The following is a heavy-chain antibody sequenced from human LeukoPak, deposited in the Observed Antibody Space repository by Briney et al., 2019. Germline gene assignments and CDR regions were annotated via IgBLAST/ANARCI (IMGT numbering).Heavy chain of an antibody. V-gene: IGHV3-9*01. CDR3: AKEAYDSSALYYFDY. J-gene: IGHJ4*02. CDR2: ISWNSGSI. Sequence: GRSLRLSCAASGFTFDDYAMHWVRQAPGKGLEWVSGISWNSGSIGYADSVKGRFTISRDNAKNSLYLQMNSLRAEDTALYYCAKEAYDSSALYYFDYWGQGTLVTVSS. CDR1: GFTFDDYA. D-gene: IGHD3-22*01.